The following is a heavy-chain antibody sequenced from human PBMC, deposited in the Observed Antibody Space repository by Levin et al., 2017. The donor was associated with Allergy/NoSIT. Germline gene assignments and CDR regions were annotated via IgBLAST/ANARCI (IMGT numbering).Heavy chain of an antibody. J-gene: IGHJ2*01. V-gene: IGHV3-11*01. CDR2: ISRGGSTI. CDR3: ARRPPGDGYNSYWYFDR. Sequence: GGSLRLSCAASGFTFSDYYMSWIRQAPGKGLEWVSYISRGGSTIYYADSVKGRFTISRDNAKNSLYLQMNSLRAEDPAVYYCARRPPGDGYNSYWYFDRWGRGTLVTVSS. CDR1: GFTFSDYY. D-gene: IGHD5-24*01.